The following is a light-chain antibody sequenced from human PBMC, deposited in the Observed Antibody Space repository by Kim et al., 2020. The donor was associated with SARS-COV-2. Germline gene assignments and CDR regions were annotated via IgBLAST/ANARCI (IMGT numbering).Light chain of an antibody. CDR1: TLSKKF. CDR3: QSADSTDTYVI. Sequence: SPGETAGITCSGDTLSKKFTYWYRKKPGLAPVLIIFKDKQRPSGIPERFSGSTSGTTVTLTISGVQAEDEADYYCQSADSTDTYVIFGGGTQLTVL. J-gene: IGLJ2*01. CDR2: KDK. V-gene: IGLV3-25*03.